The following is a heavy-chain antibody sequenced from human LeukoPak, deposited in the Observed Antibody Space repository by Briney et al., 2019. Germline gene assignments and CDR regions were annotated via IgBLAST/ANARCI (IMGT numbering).Heavy chain of an antibody. V-gene: IGHV3-48*04. Sequence: GGSLRLSCAASGFTFSSYSMNWVRQAPGKGLEWVSYISSSSSTIYYADSVKGRFTISRDNAKNSLYLQMNSLRAEDTAVYYCARDTTEMATMIFEDWGQGTLVTVSS. J-gene: IGHJ4*02. CDR3: ARDTTEMATMIFED. CDR1: GFTFSSYS. D-gene: IGHD5-24*01. CDR2: ISSSSSTI.